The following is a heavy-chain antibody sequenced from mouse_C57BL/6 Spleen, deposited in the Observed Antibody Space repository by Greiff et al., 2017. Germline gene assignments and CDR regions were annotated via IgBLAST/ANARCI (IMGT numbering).Heavy chain of an antibody. V-gene: IGHV1-50*01. CDR3: SGGVYYGRYFAV. CDR2: IDPTDSYT. CDR1: GYTFTSYW. J-gene: IGHJ1*03. D-gene: IGHD1-1*01. Sequence: QVQLQQPGAELVKPGASVKLSCKASGYTFTSYWMQWVKQRPGQGLEWIGEIDPTDSYTNYNQKIKGKATLTVDTSSSTAYMQLSSLTSEDSAVYYCSGGVYYGRYFAVWGTGTPVTVSA.